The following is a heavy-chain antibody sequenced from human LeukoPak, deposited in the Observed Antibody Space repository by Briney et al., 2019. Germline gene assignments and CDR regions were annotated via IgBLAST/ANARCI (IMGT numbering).Heavy chain of an antibody. V-gene: IGHV3-48*04. D-gene: IGHD4/OR15-4a*01. CDR3: ARDMVAQGLDV. Sequence: GGSLRLSCAASGFTFSSYSMNWVRQAPGKGLEWVSYISSSSSTIYYADSVKGQFTISRDNAKNSLYLQMNSLRAEDTAVYYCARDMVAQGLDVWGKGTTVTVSS. CDR2: ISSSSSTI. CDR1: GFTFSSYS. J-gene: IGHJ6*04.